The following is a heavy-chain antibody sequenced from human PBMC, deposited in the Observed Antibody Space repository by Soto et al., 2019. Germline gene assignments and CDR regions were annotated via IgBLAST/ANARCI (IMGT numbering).Heavy chain of an antibody. J-gene: IGHJ4*02. V-gene: IGHV4-59*01. CDR3: ARSNIAAAGLDY. D-gene: IGHD6-13*01. Sequence: SETLSLTCTVSGGSISSYYWSWIRQPPGKGLEWIGYIYYSGSTNYNPSLKSRVTISVDTSKNQFSLKLSSVTAADTAVYYCARSNIAAAGLDYWGQGTLVTVSS. CDR1: GGSISSYY. CDR2: IYYSGST.